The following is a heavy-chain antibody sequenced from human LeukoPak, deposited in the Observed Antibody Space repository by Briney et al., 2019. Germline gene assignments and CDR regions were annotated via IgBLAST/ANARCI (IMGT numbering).Heavy chain of an antibody. CDR2: IKSKTDGGTT. CDR1: EFTFSNAW. CDR3: TSQYFDY. Sequence: GGSLRLSCAASEFTFSNAWMNWVRQGPGKGLEWVGRIKSKTDGGTTDYAAPVEGRFTISRDDSKNTVYLQMNSLKTDDTAVYYCTSQYFDYWGQGTLVAVPS. J-gene: IGHJ4*02. V-gene: IGHV3-15*01.